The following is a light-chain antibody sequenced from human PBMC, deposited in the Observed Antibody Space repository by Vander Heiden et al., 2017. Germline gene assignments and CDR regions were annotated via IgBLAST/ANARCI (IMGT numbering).Light chain of an antibody. J-gene: IGLJ3*02. CDR2: EVS. V-gene: IGLV2-23*02. CDR1: SSDVGSYNL. Sequence: PASVSGSPGQSNTISCTGTSSDVGSYNLVSWYQQHLGKAPKLMIYEVSKRPSGVSNRFSGSKSGNTASLTISGLHAEDEADYYCCSYAGSSTWVFGGGTKLTVL. CDR3: CSYAGSSTWV.